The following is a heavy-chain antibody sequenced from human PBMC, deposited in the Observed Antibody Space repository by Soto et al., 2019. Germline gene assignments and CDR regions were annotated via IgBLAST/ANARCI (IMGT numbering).Heavy chain of an antibody. J-gene: IGHJ3*02. D-gene: IGHD3-22*01. CDR3: ARGYYYDSSGSVAFDI. CDR2: IYHSGST. Sequence: SDPLPLTXAVSGYSISSGYYWGWIRQPPGKGLEWIGSIYHSGSTYYNPSLKSRVTISVDTSKNQFSLKLSSVTAAYTAVYYCARGYYYDSSGSVAFDIWGQGTMVTVSS. CDR1: GYSISSGYY. V-gene: IGHV4-38-2*01.